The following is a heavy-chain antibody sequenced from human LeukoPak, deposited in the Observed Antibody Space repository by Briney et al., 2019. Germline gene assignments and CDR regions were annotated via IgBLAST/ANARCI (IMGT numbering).Heavy chain of an antibody. V-gene: IGHV4-39*07. CDR1: GGSISSSSYY. CDR2: INHSGST. CDR3: ARVVRNKPIFGVVIIPYYYYYMDV. J-gene: IGHJ6*03. Sequence: SETLSLTCTVSGGSISSSSYYWGWIRQPPGKGLEWIGEINHSGSTNYNPSLKSRVTISVDTSKNQFSLKLSSVTAADTAVYYCARVVRNKPIFGVVIIPYYYYYMDVWGKGTTVTVSS. D-gene: IGHD3-3*01.